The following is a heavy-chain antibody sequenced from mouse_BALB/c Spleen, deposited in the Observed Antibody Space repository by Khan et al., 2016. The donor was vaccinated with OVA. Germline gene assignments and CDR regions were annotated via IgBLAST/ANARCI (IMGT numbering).Heavy chain of an antibody. CDR1: GYTFTDYA. J-gene: IGHJ2*01. CDR2: ISSYSGNT. CDR3: TRPADDGYYDY. D-gene: IGHD2-3*01. Sequence: QVQLKQSGPELVRPGVSVKISCKGSGYTFTDYAIHWVKQSHAKSLEWIGLISSYSGNTSYKQKFKGRATMTVDKSSSTAYMELARLTSEDSAIYYCTRPADDGYYDYWGQGTTLTVSS. V-gene: IGHV1S137*01.